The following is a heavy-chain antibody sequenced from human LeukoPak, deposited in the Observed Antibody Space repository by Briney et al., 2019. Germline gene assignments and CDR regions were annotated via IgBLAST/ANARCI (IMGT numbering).Heavy chain of an antibody. V-gene: IGHV3-23*01. CDR3: AKKAGGYFGYFDY. Sequence: GGSLRLSCAASGFTFSSYAMSWVRQAPGKGLEWVSVISGSGGSTYYADSVKGRSTISRDNSKNTLYLQMNSLRAEDTAVYYCAKKAGGYFGYFDYWGQGTLVTVSS. D-gene: IGHD3-22*01. CDR2: ISGSGGST. J-gene: IGHJ4*02. CDR1: GFTFSSYA.